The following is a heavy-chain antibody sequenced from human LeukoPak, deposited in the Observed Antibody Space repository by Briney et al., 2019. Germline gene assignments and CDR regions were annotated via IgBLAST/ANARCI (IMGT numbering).Heavy chain of an antibody. V-gene: IGHV4-30-2*01. CDR1: GGSISSGGYS. CDR3: ARGRTEFWSGYYTLDYYYGMDV. CDR2: IYHSGST. J-gene: IGHJ6*02. Sequence: PSETLSLTCAVSGGSISSGGYSWSWIRQPPGKGLEWIGYIYHSGSTYYNPSLKSRVTISVDRSKNQFSLKLSSVTAADTAVYYCARGRTEFWSGYYTLDYYYGMDVWGQGTTVTVSS. D-gene: IGHD3-3*01.